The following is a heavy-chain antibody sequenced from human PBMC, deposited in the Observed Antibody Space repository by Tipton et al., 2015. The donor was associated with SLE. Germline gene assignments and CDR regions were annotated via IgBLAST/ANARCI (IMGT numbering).Heavy chain of an antibody. CDR1: GFTFSRFG. Sequence: SLRLSCSGSGFTFSRFGMTWVRQAPGKGLEWVAGFSGVGGATNYGYSVRGRFTISRDNSRRMVELDMNSLRVDDTAVYFCAKAGSGSYNAELDSWGQGTLVTVSS. J-gene: IGHJ4*02. D-gene: IGHD3-10*01. CDR3: AKAGSGSYNAELDS. CDR2: FSGVGGAT. V-gene: IGHV3-23*01.